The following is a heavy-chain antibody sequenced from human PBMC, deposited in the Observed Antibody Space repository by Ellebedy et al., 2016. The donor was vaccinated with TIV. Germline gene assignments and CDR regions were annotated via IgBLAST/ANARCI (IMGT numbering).Heavy chain of an antibody. CDR2: IIPIFGTA. J-gene: IGHJ2*01. CDR1: GGTFSSYA. D-gene: IGHD6-19*01. Sequence: SVKVSXKASGGTFSSYAISWVRQAPGQGLEWMGGIIPIFGTANYAQKFQGRVTITADKSTSTAYMELSSLRSEDTAVYYCARIKAVAGTRWYFDLWGRGTLVTVSS. V-gene: IGHV1-69*06. CDR3: ARIKAVAGTRWYFDL.